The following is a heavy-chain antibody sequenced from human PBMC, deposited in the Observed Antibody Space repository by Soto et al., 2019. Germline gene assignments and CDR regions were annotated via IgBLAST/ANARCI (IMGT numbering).Heavy chain of an antibody. Sequence: QVQLVQSGAEVKKPGSSVKASCKASGGTFRSNVISWWRQAPGQGLEWMGGIIPIFGTANYQQKFQGRVTITADKSTSTAYMELSSLRSEDTAVYYCASITMITTYYFDYWGQGTLVTVSS. CDR3: ASITMITTYYFDY. CDR1: GGTFRSNV. V-gene: IGHV1-69*06. J-gene: IGHJ4*02. D-gene: IGHD3-22*01. CDR2: IIPIFGTA.